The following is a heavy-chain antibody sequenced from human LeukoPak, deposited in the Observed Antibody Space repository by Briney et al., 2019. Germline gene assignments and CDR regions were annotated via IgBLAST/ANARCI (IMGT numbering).Heavy chain of an antibody. CDR3: ARAEKVVSSYYYDSSGYY. J-gene: IGHJ4*02. D-gene: IGHD3-22*01. Sequence: GGSLRLSCAASGLTFSSYSMNWVRQAPGKGLEWVSSISSSSSYIYYADSVKGRFTISRDNAKNSLYLQMNSLRAEDTAVYYCARAEKVVSSYYYDSSGYYWGQGTLVTVSS. CDR1: GLTFSSYS. CDR2: ISSSSSYI. V-gene: IGHV3-21*01.